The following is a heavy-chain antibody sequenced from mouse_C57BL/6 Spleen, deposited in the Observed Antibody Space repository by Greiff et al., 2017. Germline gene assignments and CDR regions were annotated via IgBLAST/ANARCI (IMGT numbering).Heavy chain of an antibody. CDR1: GYTFTSYW. Sequence: VQLQQPGAELVKPGASVKLSCKASGYTFTSYWMHWVKQRPGQGLEWIGMIHPTSGSTNYNEKFKSKATLTVDKSSSTAYMQLSSLTSEDSADDYGARGGTGYCDYWGQGTTLTVSS. V-gene: IGHV1-64*01. CDR3: ARGGTGYCDY. D-gene: IGHD3-3*01. CDR2: IHPTSGST. J-gene: IGHJ2*01.